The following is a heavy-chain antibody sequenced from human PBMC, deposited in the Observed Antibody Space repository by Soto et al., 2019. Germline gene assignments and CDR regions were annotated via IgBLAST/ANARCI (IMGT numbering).Heavy chain of an antibody. CDR1: VFTFSTYW. Sequence: GGSLRLSCAASVFTFSTYWMHLVRQAPGKGLVCVSRIKLDEKSANYADSVKGRFTISRDNAKDTLYLQMNSLRAEDTAVYYCTVVGATSDGFRYWGKGSMVTVSS. CDR3: TVVGATSDGFRY. D-gene: IGHD1-26*01. CDR2: IKLDEKSA. V-gene: IGHV3-74*01. J-gene: IGHJ4*02.